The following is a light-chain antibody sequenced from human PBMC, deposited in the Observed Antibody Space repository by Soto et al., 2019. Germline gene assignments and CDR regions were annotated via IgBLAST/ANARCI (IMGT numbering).Light chain of an antibody. CDR3: QQYNNWPPTYT. Sequence: EIVMTQSPATLSVSPGERATLSCRASQSVSSNLAWYQQKPGQAPRLLIYRASTRATGIPARFSGSGYGTEFTLTISSLQSEDFAVYYCQQYNNWPPTYTFGQGTKLETK. CDR2: RAS. J-gene: IGKJ2*01. V-gene: IGKV3-15*01. CDR1: QSVSSN.